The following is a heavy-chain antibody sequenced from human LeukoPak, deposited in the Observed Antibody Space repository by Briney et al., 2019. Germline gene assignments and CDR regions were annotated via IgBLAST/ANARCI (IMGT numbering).Heavy chain of an antibody. D-gene: IGHD3-10*01. CDR3: ARDMLGSYYDGSGSRDYGMDV. J-gene: IGHJ6*02. CDR1: GFTFSSYS. CDR2: ISSSSSTT. Sequence: GGSLRLSCAASGFTFSSYSMNWVRQAPGKGLEWISYISSSSSTTYYADSVKGRFTISRDNAKNSLYLQMNSLRAKDTAVYYCARDMLGSYYDGSGSRDYGMDVWGQGTTVTVSS. V-gene: IGHV3-48*01.